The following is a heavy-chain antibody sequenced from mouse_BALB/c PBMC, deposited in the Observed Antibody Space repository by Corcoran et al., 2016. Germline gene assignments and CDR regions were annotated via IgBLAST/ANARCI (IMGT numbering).Heavy chain of an antibody. V-gene: IGHV14-3*02. D-gene: IGHD4-1*01. CDR2: IDPANGNT. Sequence: EVQLQQYGAELVKPGASVKLSCTASGFNIKDTYMHWVKQRPEQGLEWIGRIDPANGNTKYDPKFQGKATITADTSSNTAYLQLSSLTSEDTAVYYCARWDGYFDVWGAGTTVTVSS. J-gene: IGHJ1*01. CDR3: ARWDGYFDV. CDR1: GFNIKDTY.